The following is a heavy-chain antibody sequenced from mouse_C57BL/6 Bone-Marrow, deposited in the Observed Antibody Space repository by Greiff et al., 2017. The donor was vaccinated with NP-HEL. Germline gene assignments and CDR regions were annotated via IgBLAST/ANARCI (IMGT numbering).Heavy chain of an antibody. Sequence: VKLQQSGAELVRPGTSVKVSCKASGYAFTNYLIEWVKQRPGQGLEWIGVINPGSGGTNYNEKFKGKATLTADKSSSTAYMQLSSLTSEDSAVYFCARDGYYGTDAMDYWGQGTSVTVSS. J-gene: IGHJ4*01. CDR1: GYAFTNYL. CDR2: INPGSGGT. V-gene: IGHV1-54*01. D-gene: IGHD1-1*01. CDR3: ARDGYYGTDAMDY.